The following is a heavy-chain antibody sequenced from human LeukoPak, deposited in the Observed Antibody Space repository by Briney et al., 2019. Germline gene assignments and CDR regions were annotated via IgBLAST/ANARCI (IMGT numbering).Heavy chain of an antibody. CDR1: GYTFTSYG. Sequence: ASVKVSCKASGYTFTSYGISWVRQAPGQGLEWMGWISAYNGNTNYAQKLQGRVTMTTDTSTSTAYMELRSLRSDDMAVYYCARDDYDISTGARLPTYYYYYGMDVWGQGTTVTVSS. D-gene: IGHD3-9*01. V-gene: IGHV1-18*03. CDR2: ISAYNGNT. J-gene: IGHJ6*02. CDR3: ARDDYDISTGARLPTYYYYYGMDV.